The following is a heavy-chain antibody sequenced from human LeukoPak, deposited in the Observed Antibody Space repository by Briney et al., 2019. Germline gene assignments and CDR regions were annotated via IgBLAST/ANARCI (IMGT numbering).Heavy chain of an antibody. Sequence: ASVKVSCKVSGYTLTGLSMHWVRQAPGKGLEWMGGFDPEDGETIYAQKFQGRVTMTEDTSTDTAYMELNSLRSEDTAVYYCTTAQKRPWFDAFDIWGQGTMVTVSS. CDR2: FDPEDGET. V-gene: IGHV1-24*01. J-gene: IGHJ3*02. D-gene: IGHD3-22*01. CDR3: TTAQKRPWFDAFDI. CDR1: GYTLTGLS.